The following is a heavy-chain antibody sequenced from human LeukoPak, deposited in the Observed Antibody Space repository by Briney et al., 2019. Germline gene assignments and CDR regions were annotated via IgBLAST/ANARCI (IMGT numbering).Heavy chain of an antibody. Sequence: GGSLRLSCVASGFTFSNYAMSWVRQAPEKGLDWVSVISGSAHKIRYADSVKGRFTISRDNSENTVYLQMNNLRAEDTALYYCAGRVTGYSSGYVYWGQGTLVTVSS. CDR1: GFTFSNYA. J-gene: IGHJ4*02. V-gene: IGHV3-23*01. D-gene: IGHD5-18*01. CDR2: ISGSAHKI. CDR3: AGRVTGYSSGYVY.